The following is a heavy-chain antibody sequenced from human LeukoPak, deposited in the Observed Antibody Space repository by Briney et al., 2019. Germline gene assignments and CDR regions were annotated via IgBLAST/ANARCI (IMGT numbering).Heavy chain of an antibody. CDR3: ARLSGTSGTTSRVLHH. J-gene: IGHJ4*02. Sequence: GGSLRLSCAASGFTFTTYAMIWVRRAPGKGLEWVSAISGSGDATYYADSVKGRFTISRDNSENTLYLQVSSLRAEDTAVYYCARLSGTSGTTSRVLHHWGQGALVTVS. V-gene: IGHV3-23*01. D-gene: IGHD1-1*01. CDR2: ISGSGDAT. CDR1: GFTFTTYA.